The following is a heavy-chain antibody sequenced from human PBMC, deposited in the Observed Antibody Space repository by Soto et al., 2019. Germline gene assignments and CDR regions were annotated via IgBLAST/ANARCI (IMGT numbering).Heavy chain of an antibody. CDR2: ISSSGSTI. D-gene: IGHD3-9*01. Sequence: GGSLRLSCAASGFTFSDYYMSWIRQAPGKGLEWVSYISSSGSTIYYADSVKGRFTISRDNAKNSLYLQMNSLRAEDTAVYYCAKRSPQGYYDILTGYPHIDYWGQGTLVTVSS. CDR1: GFTFSDYY. J-gene: IGHJ4*02. CDR3: AKRSPQGYYDILTGYPHIDY. V-gene: IGHV3-11*01.